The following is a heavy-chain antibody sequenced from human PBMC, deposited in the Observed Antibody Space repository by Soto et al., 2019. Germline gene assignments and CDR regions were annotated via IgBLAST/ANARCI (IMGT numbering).Heavy chain of an antibody. D-gene: IGHD3-22*01. CDR1: GSTFTIYG. V-gene: IGHV1-3*01. CDR3: ARGGYFDCSNYLAY. CDR2: INPGNGNT. Sequence: ASVKFSCKASGSTFTIYGINWVRQAPGRGLEWMGWINPGNGNTKYSQQFPGRVIIDTDTSASPAYMELSSLRSEDTAVYYCARGGYFDCSNYLAYWGLGTLVTVSS. J-gene: IGHJ4*02.